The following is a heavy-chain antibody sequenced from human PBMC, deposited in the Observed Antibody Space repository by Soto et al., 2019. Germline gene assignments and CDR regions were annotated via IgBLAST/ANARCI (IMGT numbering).Heavy chain of an antibody. Sequence: QVQLVESGGGVVQPGRSLRLSCAASGFTFSSYGMHWVRQAPGKGLEWVAVIWYDGSNKYYADSVKGRFTISRDNSKNTMYLQMNSLRAEDTAVYYCAREVADQFDYWGQGTLVTVSS. D-gene: IGHD2-15*01. J-gene: IGHJ4*02. CDR3: AREVADQFDY. V-gene: IGHV3-33*01. CDR2: IWYDGSNK. CDR1: GFTFSSYG.